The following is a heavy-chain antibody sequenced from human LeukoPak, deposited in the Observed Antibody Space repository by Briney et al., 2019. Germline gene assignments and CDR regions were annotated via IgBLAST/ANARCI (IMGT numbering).Heavy chain of an antibody. V-gene: IGHV4-4*02. CDR3: ASHSIVVVPAATGGYYYYYGMDV. CDR2: IYHSGST. CDR1: GGSISSSNW. Sequence: PSGTLSLTCAVSGGSISSSNWWSWVRQPPGKGLEWIGEIYHSGSTNYNPSLKSRVTISVDKSKNQFSLKLSSVTAADTAVYYCASHSIVVVPAATGGYYYYYGMDVWGQGTTVTVSS. J-gene: IGHJ6*02. D-gene: IGHD2-2*01.